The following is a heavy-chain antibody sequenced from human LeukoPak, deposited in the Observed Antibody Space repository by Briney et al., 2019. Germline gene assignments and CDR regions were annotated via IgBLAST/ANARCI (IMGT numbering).Heavy chain of an antibody. CDR3: ARGRIAAAGRFDY. J-gene: IGHJ4*02. V-gene: IGHV1-8*03. CDR1: GYTFTSYD. D-gene: IGHD6-13*01. Sequence: GASVKVSCKASGYTFTSYDINWVRQATGQGLEWMGWMNPNSGNTGYAQKFQGRVTITRDTSASTAYMELSSLRSEDTAVYYCARGRIAAAGRFDYWGQGTLVTVSS. CDR2: MNPNSGNT.